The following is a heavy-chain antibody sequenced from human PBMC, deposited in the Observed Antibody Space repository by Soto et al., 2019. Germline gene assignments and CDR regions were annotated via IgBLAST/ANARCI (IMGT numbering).Heavy chain of an antibody. D-gene: IGHD3-22*01. CDR1: GGSVSSYH. Sequence: QVQLQESGPGLVKPSETLSLTCSVSGGSVSSYHCSWIRQPPGKGLEWIGWIGYVNNVGSTHYNPSVTSRVTMSEDTSKNQFSLRLSSVTAADTALYYCACTRKWLPFDNWGQGTLVTVSS. J-gene: IGHJ4*02. CDR3: ACTRKWLPFDN. V-gene: IGHV4-4*08. CDR2: VNNVGST.